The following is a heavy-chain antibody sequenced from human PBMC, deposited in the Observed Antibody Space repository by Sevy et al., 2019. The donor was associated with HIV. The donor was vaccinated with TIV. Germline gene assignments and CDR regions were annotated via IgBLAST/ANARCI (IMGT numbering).Heavy chain of an antibody. CDR3: AGVWGGYCISTSCYDGGDFYGMDV. D-gene: IGHD2-2*01. J-gene: IGHJ6*02. Sequence: SETLSLTCTVSGGSISSYYWSWIRQPPGKGLEWIGYIYYSGSTNYNPSLKSRVTISVDTSKNQFSLKLSSVTAADTAADCCAGVWGGYCISTSCYDGGDFYGMDVWGQGTTVTVSS. CDR1: GGSISSYY. V-gene: IGHV4-59*01. CDR2: IYYSGST.